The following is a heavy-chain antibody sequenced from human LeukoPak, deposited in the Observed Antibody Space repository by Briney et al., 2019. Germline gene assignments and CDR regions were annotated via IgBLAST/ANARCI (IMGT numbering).Heavy chain of an antibody. D-gene: IGHD5-18*01. Sequence: SETLSLTCAVYGGSFSGYYWGWIRHPPGKGLEWIGEINHSGNTNYNPSLKRRVTISVDTSKNQFSLKLSSVTAADTAVYYCARGFYSRRPFDYWGQGTLVTVSS. V-gene: IGHV4-34*01. CDR1: GGSFSGYY. J-gene: IGHJ4*02. CDR3: ARGFYSRRPFDY. CDR2: INHSGNT.